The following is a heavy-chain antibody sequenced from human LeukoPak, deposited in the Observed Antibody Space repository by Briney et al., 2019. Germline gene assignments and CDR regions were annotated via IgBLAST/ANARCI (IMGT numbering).Heavy chain of an antibody. J-gene: IGHJ4*02. Sequence: SETLSLTCTVSGGSISSYYWSWIRQPPGKGLEWIGYIYYSGSTNYNPSLKSRVTISVDTSKNQFSLKLSSVTAADPAVYYWARAAGYSSGYDTNFDYWGQGTLVTVSS. D-gene: IGHD5-12*01. CDR1: GGSISSYY. V-gene: IGHV4-59*01. CDR3: ARAAGYSSGYDTNFDY. CDR2: IYYSGST.